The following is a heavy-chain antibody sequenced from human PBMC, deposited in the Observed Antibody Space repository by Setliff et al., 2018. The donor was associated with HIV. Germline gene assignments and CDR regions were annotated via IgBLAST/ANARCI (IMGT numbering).Heavy chain of an antibody. J-gene: IGHJ4*02. D-gene: IGHD1-26*01. CDR2: VYHSGST. V-gene: IGHV4-59*08. Sequence: TSETLSLTCTVSGGSISSDYWSWIRQPPRKGLEWIGYVYHSGSTNYNPSLKSRVTISVDTSKNQFSMKLRSVTAADTAVYYCARLRSELGVFDYWVQGTLVTVSS. CDR3: ARLRSELGVFDY. CDR1: GGSISSDY.